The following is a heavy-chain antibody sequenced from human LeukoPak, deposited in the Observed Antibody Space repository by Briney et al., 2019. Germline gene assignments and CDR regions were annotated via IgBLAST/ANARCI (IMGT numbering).Heavy chain of an antibody. V-gene: IGHV4-34*01. CDR3: ARGGPIVVIPTAMYWFDP. D-gene: IGHD2-2*01. CDR1: GGSFSGYY. J-gene: IGHJ5*02. Sequence: SETPSLTCAVYGGSFSGYYWSWIRQPPGKGLEWIGEINHSGSTNYNPSLKSRVTISVDTSKNQFSLKLSSVTAADTAVYYCARGGPIVVIPTAMYWFDPWGQGTLVTVSS. CDR2: INHSGST.